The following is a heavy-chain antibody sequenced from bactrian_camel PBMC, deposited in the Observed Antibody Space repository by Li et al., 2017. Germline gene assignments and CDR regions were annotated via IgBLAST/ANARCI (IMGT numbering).Heavy chain of an antibody. CDR1: GLSGRRRYC. CDR2: IDTGDGSA. J-gene: IGHJ4*01. D-gene: IGHD1*01. Sequence: VQLVESGGGSVQAGGSLRLSCAASGLSGRRRYCMGWFRQAPGKEREGVATIDTGDGSAYYLNSVEGRFTISHDNAKNTLYLQMNSLKPEDTAIYYCAAKGRLSWDCLITGDMVAEYNYWGPGTQVTVSS. CDR3: AAKGRLSWDCLITGDMVAEYNY. V-gene: IGHV3S31*01.